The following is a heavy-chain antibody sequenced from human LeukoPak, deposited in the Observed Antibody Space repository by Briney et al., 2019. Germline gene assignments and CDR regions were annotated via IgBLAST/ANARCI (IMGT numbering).Heavy chain of an antibody. Sequence: GGSLRLSCAASGFTFSSYWMHWVRQAPGKGLVWVSRINSDGSSTSYADSVKGRFTISRDNARNSLFLQMNSLRAEDTAVYYCARDVSLCGSYRCPFGFWGQGTIVTVSS. CDR3: ARDVSLCGSYRCPFGF. CDR2: INSDGSST. CDR1: GFTFSSYW. J-gene: IGHJ3*01. D-gene: IGHD1-26*01. V-gene: IGHV3-74*01.